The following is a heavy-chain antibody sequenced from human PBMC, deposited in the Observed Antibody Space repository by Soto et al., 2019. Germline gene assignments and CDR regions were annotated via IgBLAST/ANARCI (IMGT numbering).Heavy chain of an antibody. CDR2: IYYSGST. CDR3: ARRYRSFFDI. CDR1: GGSISSYY. D-gene: IGHD3-16*02. Sequence: SETLSLTCTVSGGSISSYYWSWIRQPPGKGLEWIGYIYYSGSTNYNPSLKRRVTISVDTSKNQFSLKLSSVTAAHTAVYFCARRYRSFFDIWCPGPMVTLSS. J-gene: IGHJ3*02. V-gene: IGHV4-59*08.